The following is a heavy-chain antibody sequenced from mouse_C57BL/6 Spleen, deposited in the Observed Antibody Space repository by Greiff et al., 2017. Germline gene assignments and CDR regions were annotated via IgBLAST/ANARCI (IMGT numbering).Heavy chain of an antibody. CDR1: GFSLTSYA. V-gene: IGHV2-9-1*01. D-gene: IGHD1-1*01. J-gene: IGHJ1*03. CDR3: ARDNYYGFDV. Sequence: VKLVESGPGLVAPSQSLTITCTVSGFSLTSYAISWVRQPPGKGLEWLGVIWTGGGTNYNSALKSRLSISKDNSKSQVFLRRNSLQTDDTSRYYSARDNYYGFDVWGTGTTVTVSS. CDR2: IWTGGGT.